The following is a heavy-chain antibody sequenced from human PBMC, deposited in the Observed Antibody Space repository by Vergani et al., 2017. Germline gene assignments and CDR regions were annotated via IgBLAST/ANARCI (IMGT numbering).Heavy chain of an antibody. J-gene: IGHJ6*03. CDR1: GGSISSYY. CDR3: ARGRTLAAGYYYYYYYMDV. D-gene: IGHD6-13*01. Sequence: QVQLQESGPGLVKPSETLSLTCTVSGGSISSYYWSWIRQPPGKGLEWIGYIYYSGSTNYNPSLKSRVTISVDTSKNQFSLKLSSVTAADTAVYYCARGRTLAAGYYYYYYYMDVWGKGTTVTVSS. V-gene: IGHV4-59*12. CDR2: IYYSGST.